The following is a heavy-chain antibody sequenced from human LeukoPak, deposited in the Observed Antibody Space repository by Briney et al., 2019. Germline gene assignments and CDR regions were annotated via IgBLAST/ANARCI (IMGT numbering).Heavy chain of an antibody. V-gene: IGHV4-34*01. CDR2: INHSGST. Sequence: PSETLSLTCAVYGGSFSGYYWGWIRQPPGKGLEWIGEINHSGSTNYNPSLKSRVTISVDTSKNQFSLKLSSVTAADTAVYYCARGNQGWRGIAQIWGQGTLVTVSS. CDR3: ARGNQGWRGIAQI. D-gene: IGHD6-13*01. CDR1: GGSFSGYY. J-gene: IGHJ4*02.